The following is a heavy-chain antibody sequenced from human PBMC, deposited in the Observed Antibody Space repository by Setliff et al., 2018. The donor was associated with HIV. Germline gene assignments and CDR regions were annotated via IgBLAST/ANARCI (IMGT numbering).Heavy chain of an antibody. CDR3: ARRGWYSVDY. CDR2: IYTSGST. J-gene: IGHJ4*02. D-gene: IGHD6-19*01. V-gene: IGHV4-4*09. CDR1: GGSISSYY. Sequence: KPSETLSLTCTVSGGSISSYYWSWIRQPPGKGLEWIGYIYTSGSTNYNPSLKSRVTISVDTSKNQFSLKLSSVTAADTAVYYCARRGWYSVDYWGQGTLVTVSS.